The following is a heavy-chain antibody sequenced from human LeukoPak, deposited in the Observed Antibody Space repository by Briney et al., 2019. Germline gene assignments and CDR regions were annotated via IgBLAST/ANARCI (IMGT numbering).Heavy chain of an antibody. V-gene: IGHV4-34*01. CDR3: ARFPAGSYYFDY. CDR2: INHSGST. CDR1: GGSFSGYY. D-gene: IGHD6-13*01. J-gene: IGHJ4*02. Sequence: SETLSLTCAVYGGSFSGYYWSWIRQPPGKGLEWIGEINHSGSTNYNPSLKSRVTISVDTSKNQFSLKLSPVTAADTAVYYCARFPAGSYYFDYWGQGTLVTVSS.